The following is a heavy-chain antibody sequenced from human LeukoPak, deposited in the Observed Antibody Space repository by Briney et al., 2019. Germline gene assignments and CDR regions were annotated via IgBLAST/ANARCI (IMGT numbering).Heavy chain of an antibody. CDR2: ISGSGGST. CDR1: GFTFSSYA. CDR3: AKSTTAYYYYGMDV. J-gene: IGHJ6*02. V-gene: IGHV3-23*01. Sequence: GGSLRLSCAASGFTFSSYAMSWVRQAPGKGLEWVSAISGSGGSTYYADSVKGRSTISRDNSKNTLYLQMNSLRAEDTAVYYCAKSTTAYYYYGMDVWGPGTTVTVSS. D-gene: IGHD5/OR15-5a*01.